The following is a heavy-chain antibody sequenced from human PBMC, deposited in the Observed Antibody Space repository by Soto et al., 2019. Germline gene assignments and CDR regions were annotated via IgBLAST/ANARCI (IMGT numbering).Heavy chain of an antibody. J-gene: IGHJ6*03. CDR2: INHSGST. V-gene: IGHV4-34*01. CDR3: MAYYYYYYMDV. CDR1: GGSFSGYY. Sequence: ADTLSLTCAVYGGSFSGYYWSWIRQPPGKGLEWIGEINHSGSTNYNPSLKSRVTISVDTSKNQFSLTLSSVTAADTAVYYCMAYYYYYYMDVWGKGTTVTVSS.